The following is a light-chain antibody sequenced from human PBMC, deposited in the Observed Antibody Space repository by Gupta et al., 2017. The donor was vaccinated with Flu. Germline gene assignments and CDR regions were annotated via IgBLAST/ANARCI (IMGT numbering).Light chain of an antibody. J-gene: IGKJ4*01. V-gene: IGKV3-11*01. CDR3: QQRSNWPPLT. CDR1: ETISTY. CDR2: DAS. Sequence: EIVLTQSPVTLSLSPGERATLSCRASETISTYLAWYQQKPGQAPRLLIYDASNRATGIPARFSGSGSGTDFTLTISSLHPEDFAVYYCQQRSNWPPLTFGGGTKVEIK.